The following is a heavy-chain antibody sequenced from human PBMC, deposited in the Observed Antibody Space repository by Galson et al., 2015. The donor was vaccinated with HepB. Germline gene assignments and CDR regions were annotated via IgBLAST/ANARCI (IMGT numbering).Heavy chain of an antibody. J-gene: IGHJ3*02. V-gene: IGHV3-11*03. D-gene: IGHD3-10*01. CDR3: ARTRALMVRGVNAFDI. CDR2: ISSSISYT. CDR1: GFTFSYYY. Sequence: LRLSCAASGFTFSYYYMSWIRQAPGKGLEWVSYISSSISYTNYADSVKGRFTISRDNAKNSLYLQMNSLRAEDTAVYYCARTRALMVRGVNAFDIWGQGTMVTVSS.